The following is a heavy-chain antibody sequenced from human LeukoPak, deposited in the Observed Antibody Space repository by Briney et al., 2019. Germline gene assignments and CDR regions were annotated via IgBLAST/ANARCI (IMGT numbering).Heavy chain of an antibody. CDR3: ARVVDY. V-gene: IGHV3-7*01. D-gene: IGHD2-2*01. CDR1: GFIFSNYW. J-gene: IGHJ4*02. CDR2: IKQDGSEK. Sequence: GGSLRLSCAASGFIFSNYWMSWVRQAPGKGLEWVANIKQDGSEKFYVDSVKGRFTISRDNAKNSLYLQMNSLRAEDTAVYYCARVVDYWGQGTLVTVSS.